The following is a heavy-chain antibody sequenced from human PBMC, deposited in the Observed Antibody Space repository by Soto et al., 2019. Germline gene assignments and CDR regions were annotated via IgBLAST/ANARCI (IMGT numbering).Heavy chain of an antibody. CDR1: GFTFSYFA. Sequence: GGSLRLSCAASGFTFSYFAMSWVRQAPGKGLEWVSTINDSGGNTYYTASVKGRLTISRDNSKNTLYLQVNSLRAEDTAVYYCAIDVTTLHYFDYWGQGTLVTVSS. V-gene: IGHV3-23*01. CDR3: AIDVTTLHYFDY. CDR2: INDSGGNT. D-gene: IGHD1-1*01. J-gene: IGHJ4*02.